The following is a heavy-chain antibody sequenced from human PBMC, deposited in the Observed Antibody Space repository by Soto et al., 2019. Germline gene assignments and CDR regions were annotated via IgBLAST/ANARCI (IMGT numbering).Heavy chain of an antibody. CDR3: ARGRHYYDSSGYLPHFDY. D-gene: IGHD3-22*01. Sequence: SETLSLTCTVSGDSVSSSSYYWSWIRQPPGKGLEWIGYMYYSGSTNYNPSLKSRVTISVDTSKNQFSLKLSSVTAADTAVYYCARGRHYYDSSGYLPHFDYWGQGTLVT. V-gene: IGHV4-61*01. CDR2: MYYSGST. J-gene: IGHJ4*02. CDR1: GDSVSSSSYY.